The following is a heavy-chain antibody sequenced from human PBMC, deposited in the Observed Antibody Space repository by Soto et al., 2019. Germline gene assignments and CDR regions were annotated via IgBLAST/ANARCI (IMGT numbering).Heavy chain of an antibody. CDR3: ARSHLGYCTNGVCYIV. Sequence: SQTLSLTCAISGDSVSSNSAAWNWIRQSPSRGLEWLGRAYYRSKWYNDYAVSVKSRITINPDTSKNQFSLQLNSVTPEDTAVYYCARSHLGYCTNGVCYIVWGKGTTVTVSS. V-gene: IGHV6-1*01. D-gene: IGHD2-8*01. J-gene: IGHJ6*04. CDR1: GDSVSSNSAA. CDR2: AYYRSKWYN.